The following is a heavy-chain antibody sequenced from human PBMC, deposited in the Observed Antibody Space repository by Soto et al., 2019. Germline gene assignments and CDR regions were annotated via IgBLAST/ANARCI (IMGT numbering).Heavy chain of an antibody. V-gene: IGHV1-69*12. CDR1: GGTFSSYA. D-gene: IGHD4-17*01. CDR3: ARGRADYGGNSGWYFDL. J-gene: IGHJ2*01. CDR2: IIPIFGTA. Sequence: QVQLVQSGAEVKKPGSSVKVSCKASGGTFSSYAISWVRQAPGQGLEWMGGIIPIFGTANYAQKFQGRVTMTADESASTAYMELSSLRSEDTAVYYCARGRADYGGNSGWYFDLWGRGTLVTVSS.